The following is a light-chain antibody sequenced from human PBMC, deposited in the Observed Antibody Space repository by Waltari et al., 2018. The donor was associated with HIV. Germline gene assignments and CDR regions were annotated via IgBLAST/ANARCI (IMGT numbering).Light chain of an antibody. V-gene: IGKV4-1*01. Sequence: DVVMTQSPDVLAVSLGERATINCKSRHNVFYTSSGKNYIAWYQQRPGQSPKLLIYWASTRESGVSVRFSGGGSGTNFNLTISSVQAEDVADYFCQQYYSPPPTFGRGTKVEI. CDR1: HNVFYTSSGKNY. CDR2: WAS. CDR3: QQYYSPPPT. J-gene: IGKJ1*01.